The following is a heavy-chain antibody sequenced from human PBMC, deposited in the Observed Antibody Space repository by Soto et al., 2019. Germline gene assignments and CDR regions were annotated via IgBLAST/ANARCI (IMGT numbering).Heavy chain of an antibody. J-gene: IGHJ6*02. D-gene: IGHD2-8*01. CDR2: ISGSGDGT. CDR3: TKSRRGIVMVYGFGGMDV. Sequence: EVQMLESGGGVVQRGGSLRLSCAASGFTVNSHAMSWVRQAAGKGLEWVAGISGSGDGTYYGDSVKGRFTISRGSSSSTLYLQMNNLRGEDTAVYFCTKSRRGIVMVYGFGGMDVWGQGTTVTVSS. V-gene: IGHV3-23*01. CDR1: GFTVNSHA.